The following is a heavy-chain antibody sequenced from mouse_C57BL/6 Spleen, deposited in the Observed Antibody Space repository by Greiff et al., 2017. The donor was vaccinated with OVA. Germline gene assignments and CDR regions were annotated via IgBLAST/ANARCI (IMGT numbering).Heavy chain of an antibody. CDR3: AREVGRYFDY. CDR2: IHPNSGST. CDR1: GYTFTSYW. D-gene: IGHD4-1*01. J-gene: IGHJ2*01. Sequence: VKLQQPGAELVKPGASVKLSCKASGYTFTSYWMHWVKQRPGQGLEWIGMIHPNSGSTNYNEKFKSKATLTVDKSSSTAYMQLSSLTSEDSAVYYCAREVGRYFDYWGQGTTLTVSS. V-gene: IGHV1-64*01.